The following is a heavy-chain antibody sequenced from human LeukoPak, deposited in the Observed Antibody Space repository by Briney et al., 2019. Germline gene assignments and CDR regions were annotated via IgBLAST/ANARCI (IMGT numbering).Heavy chain of an antibody. J-gene: IGHJ4*02. CDR3: ARTWAVAGLYYFDY. CDR1: GXSISSSTYY. Sequence: SETLSLTCTVSGXSISSSTYYWVWIRQPPGKGLECIGSVFYSGNTYYNPSLKSRVTISVDTSKNQISLKLTSVTAADTAVYYCARTWAVAGLYYFDYWGQGTLVTVSS. V-gene: IGHV4-39*01. CDR2: VFYSGNT. D-gene: IGHD6-19*01.